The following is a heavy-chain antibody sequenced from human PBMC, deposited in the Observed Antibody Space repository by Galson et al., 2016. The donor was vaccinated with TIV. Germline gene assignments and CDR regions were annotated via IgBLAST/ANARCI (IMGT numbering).Heavy chain of an antibody. J-gene: IGHJ4*02. V-gene: IGHV1-8*02. CDR2: MNPNSGNT. CDR3: ARSGDYGDY. Sequence: SVKVSCKASGYTFTGYDINWVRQATGQGLERMGWMNPNSGNTGYAQKFRGRVTMTRNTSVRTAYMELSSLRSEDTAVYYCARSGDYGDYWGQGTLVTVSS. CDR1: GYTFTGYD. D-gene: IGHD4-17*01.